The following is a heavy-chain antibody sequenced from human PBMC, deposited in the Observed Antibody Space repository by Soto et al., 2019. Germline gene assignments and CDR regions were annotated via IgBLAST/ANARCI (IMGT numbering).Heavy chain of an antibody. CDR2: TYYRSKWYN. V-gene: IGHV6-1*01. Sequence: SQTLSLTCAISGDSVSGNSAAWNWIRQSPSRGLEWLGRTYYRSKWYNDYAVSVKSRITVTPDTAKNQFSLHLNSVTPDDTAVYYCPRDFPYYETSDIYFDYWGQGALATVLS. D-gene: IGHD3-16*01. CDR3: PRDFPYYETSDIYFDY. CDR1: GDSVSGNSAA. J-gene: IGHJ4*02.